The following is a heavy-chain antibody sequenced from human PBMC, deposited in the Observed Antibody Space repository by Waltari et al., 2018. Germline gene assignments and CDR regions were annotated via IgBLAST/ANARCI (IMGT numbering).Heavy chain of an antibody. V-gene: IGHV1-69*01. J-gene: IGHJ4*02. Sequence: SWVRQAPGQGLEWMGGIIPIFGTANYAQKFQGRVTITADESTSTAYMELSSLRSEDTAVYYCARGVEMDFDYWGQGTLVTVSS. CDR3: ARGVEMDFDY. CDR2: IIPIFGTA.